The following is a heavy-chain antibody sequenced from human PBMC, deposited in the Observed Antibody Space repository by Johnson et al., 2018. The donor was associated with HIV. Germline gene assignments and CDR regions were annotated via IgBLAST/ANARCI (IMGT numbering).Heavy chain of an antibody. CDR3: AKDTLLESGFDI. J-gene: IGHJ3*02. V-gene: IGHV3-9*01. CDR2: ISWNSGSI. CDR1: GFTFDDYA. Sequence: VQLVESGGGLAQPGRSLRLSCAASGFTFDDYAMHWVRQAPGKGLEWVSGISWNSGSIGYADSVKGRFTISRDNAKNSLYLQMNSLRAEDTALYYCAKDTLLESGFDIWGQGTMVTVSS. D-gene: IGHD3-3*02.